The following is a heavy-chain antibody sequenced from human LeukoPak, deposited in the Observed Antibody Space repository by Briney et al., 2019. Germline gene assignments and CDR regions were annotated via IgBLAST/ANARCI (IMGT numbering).Heavy chain of an antibody. V-gene: IGHV4-4*02. D-gene: IGHD3-10*01. CDR3: ARAIGSGSPPYFDY. Sequence: PSKTPSLTCVVSGDSISGGNWWTWVRQPPGKGLEWIGEIYHSGITNYNPSLESRVTISVDKSKNHFSLKLSSVTAADTAVYYCARAIGSGSPPYFDYWGQGTLVTVSS. CDR1: GDSISGGNW. J-gene: IGHJ4*02. CDR2: IYHSGIT.